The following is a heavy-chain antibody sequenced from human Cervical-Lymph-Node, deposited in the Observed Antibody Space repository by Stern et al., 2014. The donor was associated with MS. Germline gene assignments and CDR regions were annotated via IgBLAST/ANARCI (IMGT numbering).Heavy chain of an antibody. V-gene: IGHV3-48*02. J-gene: IGHJ4*02. Sequence: MQLVQSGGGLVQPGGSLRLSCDTSGFPFSTYGMSWVRQAPGKGLEWVSFVSAGGDTTHYADSVEGRFSISRDQAGNSLYLQMYSLRDEDTAIYYCARTWLENTFDRWGQGTLVTVSS. CDR1: GFPFSTYG. CDR3: ARTWLENTFDR. D-gene: IGHD5-12*01. CDR2: VSAGGDTT.